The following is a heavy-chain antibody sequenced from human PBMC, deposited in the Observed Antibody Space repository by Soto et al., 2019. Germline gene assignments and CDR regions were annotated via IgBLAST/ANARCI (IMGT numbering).Heavy chain of an antibody. Sequence: QVQLVESGGGVVQPGRSLRLSCAASGFTFSSYGMHWVRQAPGKGLEWVAVIWYDGSNKYYADSVKGRFTISRDNSKKTLYLQMISLRAEDTAVYYCARKSGFVDAFDIWGQGTMVTVSS. J-gene: IGHJ3*02. CDR1: GFTFSSYG. CDR2: IWYDGSNK. D-gene: IGHD3-10*01. CDR3: ARKSGFVDAFDI. V-gene: IGHV3-33*01.